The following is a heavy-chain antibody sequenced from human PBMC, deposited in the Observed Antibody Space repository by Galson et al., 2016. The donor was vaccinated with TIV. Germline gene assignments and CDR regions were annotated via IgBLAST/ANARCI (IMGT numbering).Heavy chain of an antibody. CDR1: GDSVSSDSAA. J-gene: IGHJ3*02. Sequence: CAISGDSVSSDSAAWNWVRQSPSRGLEWLGRTYYRSRWYYDYKVSVKSRITINPDTSKNHFSLQLNSVTPEDTAVYYCTRASGKNGASCYATCETFDIWDQGTMVTVSS. CDR3: TRASGKNGASCYATCETFDI. CDR2: TYYRSRWYY. V-gene: IGHV6-1*01. D-gene: IGHD2-2*01.